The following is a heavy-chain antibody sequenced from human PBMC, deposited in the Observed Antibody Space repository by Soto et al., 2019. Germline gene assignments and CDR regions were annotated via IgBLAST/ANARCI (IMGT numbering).Heavy chain of an antibody. J-gene: IGHJ4*02. Sequence: QVQLQESGPGLVKPSETLSLTCTVSGGSISSYYWSWIRQPPGKGLEWIGYIYYSGSTSYNPSLKSRVTISVEPSKNQFSLKLSSVTAADTALYYCARRYGGHLDYWGQGTLVTVSS. CDR1: GGSISSYY. D-gene: IGHD1-26*01. CDR3: ARRYGGHLDY. CDR2: IYYSGST. V-gene: IGHV4-59*08.